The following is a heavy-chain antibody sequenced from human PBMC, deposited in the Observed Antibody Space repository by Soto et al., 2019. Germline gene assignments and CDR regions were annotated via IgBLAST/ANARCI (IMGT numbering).Heavy chain of an antibody. V-gene: IGHV3-23*01. D-gene: IGHD3-9*01. CDR2: ISGSGGST. CDR3: AKTRYFDWSNPVDY. CDR1: GFTFSSYA. J-gene: IGHJ4*02. Sequence: PGGSLRLSCAASGFTFSSYAMSWVRQAPGKGLEWVSAISGSGGSTYYADSVKGRFTISRDNSKNTLYLQMNSLRAEDTAVYYCAKTRYFDWSNPVDYWGQGTLVTVSS.